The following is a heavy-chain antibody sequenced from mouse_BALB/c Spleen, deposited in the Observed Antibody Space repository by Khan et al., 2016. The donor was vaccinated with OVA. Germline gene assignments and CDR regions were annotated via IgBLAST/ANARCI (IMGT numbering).Heavy chain of an antibody. CDR3: ARGNRDFDY. D-gene: IGHD2-1*01. V-gene: IGHV9-3-1*01. Sequence: QIQLVQSGPELKKPGETVKISCKASRYTFTNYVMNWVKQAPGKGLKWMGWMNTYTGEPTYSDDFKGRFAFSLETSASTAYLQINNLKNEVTATYFCARGNRDFDYWGQGTTLTVSS. CDR2: MNTYTGEP. J-gene: IGHJ2*01. CDR1: RYTFTNYV.